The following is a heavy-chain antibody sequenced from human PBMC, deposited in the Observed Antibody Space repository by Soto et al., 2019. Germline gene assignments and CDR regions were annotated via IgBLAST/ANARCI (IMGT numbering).Heavy chain of an antibody. V-gene: IGHV4-4*07. Sequence: SETLSLTCIVSGGSISEKYWNWVRQPPGKGLEWIGLIFANGHTDYNPSLKSRVTMSVDASKNQFSLRLTSITAADTAVYYCVASLAASGLNWLDPWGRGTLVTVSS. CDR1: GGSISEKY. D-gene: IGHD6-13*01. CDR3: VASLAASGLNWLDP. CDR2: IFANGHT. J-gene: IGHJ5*02.